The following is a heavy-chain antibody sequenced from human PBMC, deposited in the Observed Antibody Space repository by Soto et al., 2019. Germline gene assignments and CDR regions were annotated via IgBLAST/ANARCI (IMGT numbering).Heavy chain of an antibody. CDR1: GFTFSDYA. J-gene: IGHJ5*02. D-gene: IGHD2-8*01. CDR3: AKDLGSEWFYYNWFDP. CDR2: IGTRDDI. V-gene: IGHV3-23*01. Sequence: ELQLLESGGGLVQPGGSLRLSCAASGFTFSDYAMSWVRQAPGKGLEWVSAIGTRDDIFYADSVKGRFTISRDDSKNTLYLQMNSLRAEDTALYYCAKDLGSEWFYYNWFDPWGQGTLVTVSS.